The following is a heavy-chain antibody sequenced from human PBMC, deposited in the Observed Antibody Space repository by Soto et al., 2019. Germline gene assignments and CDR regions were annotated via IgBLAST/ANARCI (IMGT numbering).Heavy chain of an antibody. Sequence: QVQLQESGPGLVKPSETLSLTCNVSGGSISSYYWSWIRQPPGKGLEWIGYIYYTGSTNYNPSLASRVTISVDASKNQFSLKLSSVTAADTAVYYCARPVSSGSYSGAFDIWGQGTMVTVSS. J-gene: IGHJ3*02. CDR2: IYYTGST. CDR3: ARPVSSGSYSGAFDI. V-gene: IGHV4-59*08. CDR1: GGSISSYY. D-gene: IGHD1-26*01.